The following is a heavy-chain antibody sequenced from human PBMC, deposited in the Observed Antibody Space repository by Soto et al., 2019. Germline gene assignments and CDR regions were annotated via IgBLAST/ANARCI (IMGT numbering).Heavy chain of an antibody. J-gene: IGHJ6*02. CDR3: ARTVVVAATPRGYYYYGMDV. CDR2: IIPIFGTA. Sequence: GASVKVSCKASGGTFSSYAISWVRQAPGQGLEWMGGIIPIFGTANYAQKFQGRVTITADESTSTAYMELSSLRSEDTAVYYCARTVVVAATPRGYYYYGMDVWGQGTTVTVSS. D-gene: IGHD2-15*01. V-gene: IGHV1-69*13. CDR1: GGTFSSYA.